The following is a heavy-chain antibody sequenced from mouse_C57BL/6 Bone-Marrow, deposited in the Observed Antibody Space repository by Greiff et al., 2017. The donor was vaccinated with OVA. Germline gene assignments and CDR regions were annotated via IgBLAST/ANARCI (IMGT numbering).Heavy chain of an antibody. CDR1: GFSLTSYG. CDR2: IWSGGST. CDR3: ARYSNHWYVDV. Sequence: VQLQQSGPGLVQPSQSLSITCTVSGFSLTSYGVHWVRQSPGKGLEWLGVIWSGGSTDYNAAFISRLSISKDNSKSQVFFKMNSLQADDTAIYYCARYSNHWYVDVWGTGTTVTVSS. J-gene: IGHJ1*03. V-gene: IGHV2-2*01. D-gene: IGHD2-5*01.